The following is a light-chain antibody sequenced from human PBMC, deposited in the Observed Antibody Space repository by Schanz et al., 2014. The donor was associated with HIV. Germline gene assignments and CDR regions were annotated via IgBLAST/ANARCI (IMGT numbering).Light chain of an antibody. CDR2: PNT. CDR3: QSFDTSLSAVV. CDR1: RSNIGTGSD. J-gene: IGLJ2*01. V-gene: IGLV1-40*01. Sequence: QSILAQPLSVSGAPGQRVIISCSGSRSNIGTGSDVNWYQLLPGTAPKVVIFPNTRRPSGVPDRFSGSKFGTSASLIISALQGEDEGDYYCQSFDTSLSAVVFGGGTKLTVL.